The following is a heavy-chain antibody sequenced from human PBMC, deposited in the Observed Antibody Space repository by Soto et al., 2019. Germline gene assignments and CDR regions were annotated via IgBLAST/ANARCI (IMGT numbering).Heavy chain of an antibody. J-gene: IGHJ6*02. CDR3: ARAHYDILTGYYKSMDV. D-gene: IGHD3-9*01. V-gene: IGHV5-10-1*01. CDR1: GYSFTSYW. Sequence: GESLKISCKGSGYSFTSYWISWVRQVPGKGLEWMGRIDPSDSYTNYSPSFQGHVTISADKSISTAYLQWSSLKASDTAMYYCARAHYDILTGYYKSMDVWGQGTTVTVSS. CDR2: IDPSDSYT.